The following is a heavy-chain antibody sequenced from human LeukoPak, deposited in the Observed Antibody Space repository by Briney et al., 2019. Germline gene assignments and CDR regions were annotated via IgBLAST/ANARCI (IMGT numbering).Heavy chain of an antibody. CDR2: ISNSDGNT. V-gene: IGHV3-23*01. CDR3: VQDLWYGEYEY. D-gene: IGHD3-10*01. Sequence: GGSLRLSCAASGFTFSSYAMSWVRQAPGKGLEWVSTISNSDGNTYYADSVKGRFTISRDNSKNTLYLQMNSLRGEDTATYYCVQDLWYGEYEYWGQGTLVTVSS. CDR1: GFTFSSYA. J-gene: IGHJ4*02.